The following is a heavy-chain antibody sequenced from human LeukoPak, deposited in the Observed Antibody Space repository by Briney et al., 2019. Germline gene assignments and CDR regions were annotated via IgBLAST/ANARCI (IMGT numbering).Heavy chain of an antibody. J-gene: IGHJ4*02. Sequence: ASVKVSCKASGFTFSSYWMHWVRQAPGQGLEWLGLINPAGAITVFARKFQGRATVTRDTSASTVYMELNSLTSEDTAVYYCVREDNSPYKNFDHWGQGTLVTVSS. CDR3: VREDNSPYKNFDH. D-gene: IGHD1-1*01. CDR1: GFTFSSYW. V-gene: IGHV1-46*01. CDR2: INPAGAIT.